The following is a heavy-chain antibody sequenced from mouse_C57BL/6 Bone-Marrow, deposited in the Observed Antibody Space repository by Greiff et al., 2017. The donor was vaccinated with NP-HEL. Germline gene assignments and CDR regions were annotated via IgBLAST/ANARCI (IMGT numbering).Heavy chain of an antibody. CDR3: ARRRRLRRAY. CDR1: GYTFTSYG. V-gene: IGHV1-81*01. Sequence: QVQLKESGAELARPGASVKLSCKASGYTFTSYGISWVKQRTGQGLEWIGEIYPRSGNTYYNEKFKGKATLTADKSSSTAYMELRSLTSEDSAVYFCARRRRLRRAYGGQGTLVTVSA. D-gene: IGHD1-1*01. CDR2: IYPRSGNT. J-gene: IGHJ3*01.